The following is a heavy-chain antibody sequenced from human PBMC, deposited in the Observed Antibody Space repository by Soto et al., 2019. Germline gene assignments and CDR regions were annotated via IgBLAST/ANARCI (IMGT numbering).Heavy chain of an antibody. J-gene: IGHJ4*02. CDR1: GGSISSYY. Sequence: SETLSLTCTVSGGSISSYYWSWIRQPPGKGLEWIGYIYYSGSTNYNPSIKSRVTISVDTSKNQFSLKLSSVTAADTAVYYCARVHPYGIAARPLFDYWGQGTLVTVSS. D-gene: IGHD6-6*01. V-gene: IGHV4-59*01. CDR3: ARVHPYGIAARPLFDY. CDR2: IYYSGST.